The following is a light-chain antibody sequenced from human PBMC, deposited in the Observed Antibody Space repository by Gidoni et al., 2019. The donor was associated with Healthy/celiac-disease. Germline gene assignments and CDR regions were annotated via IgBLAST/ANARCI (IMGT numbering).Light chain of an antibody. V-gene: IGLV1-47*01. CDR3: AAWDDSLSGPL. J-gene: IGLJ3*02. CDR2: RNN. Sequence: QSMLTQPPSASGTPGQRVTISCSGSSSNIGSNYVYWYQQLPGTAPKLLIYRNNQRPSGVPGRFSGSKSGTSASLAISGLRSEDEADYYCAAWDDSLSGPLFGGGTKLTVL. CDR1: SSNIGSNY.